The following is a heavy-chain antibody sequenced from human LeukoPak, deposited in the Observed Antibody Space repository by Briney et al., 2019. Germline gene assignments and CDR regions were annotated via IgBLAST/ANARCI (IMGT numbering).Heavy chain of an antibody. D-gene: IGHD3-9*01. CDR2: IKSKTDGGTT. CDR3: TTELPVLRYFDWLLQLDY. CDR1: GFTFSSYT. J-gene: IGHJ4*02. V-gene: IGHV3-15*01. Sequence: GGSLRLSCAASGFTFSSYTMSWVRQAPGKGLEWVGRIKSKTDGGTTDYAAPVKGRFTISRDDSKNTLYLQMNSLKTEDTAVYYCTTELPVLRYFDWLLQLDYWGQGTLVTVSS.